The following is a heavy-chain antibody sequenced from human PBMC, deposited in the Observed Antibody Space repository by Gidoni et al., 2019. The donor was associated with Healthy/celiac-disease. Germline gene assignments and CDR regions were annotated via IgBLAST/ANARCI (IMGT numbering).Heavy chain of an antibody. Sequence: QVQLQESGPGLVKPSQTLSLTCTVSGGSISRGGYCWRWIRQHPGKGLEWIGSIYYSGSTYYNPSLKSRVTISVDTSKNQFSLKLSSVTAADTAVYYCARFPLGSVVGSTSPGDYGMDVWGQGTTVTVSS. J-gene: IGHJ6*02. D-gene: IGHD2-2*01. CDR2: IYYSGST. CDR1: GGSISRGGYC. CDR3: ARFPLGSVVGSTSPGDYGMDV. V-gene: IGHV4-31*03.